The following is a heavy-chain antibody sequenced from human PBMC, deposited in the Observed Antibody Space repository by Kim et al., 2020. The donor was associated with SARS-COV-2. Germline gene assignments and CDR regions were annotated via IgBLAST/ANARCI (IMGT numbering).Heavy chain of an antibody. J-gene: IGHJ6*02. Sequence: ASVKVSCKASGYTFTSYAMNWVRQAPGQGLEWMGWINNNTGNPTYAQGFTGRFVFSLDTSVSTAYLQISRLKAEDTAVYYCARVGRSSWDVDYYYGMDVWGQGTTFTVSS. CDR1: GYTFTSYA. D-gene: IGHD6-13*01. V-gene: IGHV7-4-1*02. CDR3: ARVGRSSWDVDYYYGMDV. CDR2: INNNTGNP.